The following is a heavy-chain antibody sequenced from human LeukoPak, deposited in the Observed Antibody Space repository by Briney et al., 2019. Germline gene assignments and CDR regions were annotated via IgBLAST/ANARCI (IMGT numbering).Heavy chain of an antibody. D-gene: IGHD3-16*01. Sequence: TSETLSLTCAVYGGSFSTYYWSWIRQSPGKGLEWIAEINQRGDTNYNPSVKSRVTISVDTSKNQFSLKLSSVTAADRAVYYCASSPGDGALFDYWGQGTLVTVSS. CDR1: GGSFSTYY. J-gene: IGHJ4*02. CDR2: INQRGDT. CDR3: ASSPGDGALFDY. V-gene: IGHV4-34*01.